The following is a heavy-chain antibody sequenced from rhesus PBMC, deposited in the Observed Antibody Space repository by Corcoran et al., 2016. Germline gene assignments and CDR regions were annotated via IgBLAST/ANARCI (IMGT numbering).Heavy chain of an antibody. D-gene: IGHD6-31*01. CDR2: IYCNSANT. J-gene: IGHJ4*01. Sequence: QVQLQESGPGLVKPSETLSLTCTVSGGSISGGYYWGLYRQHPGKGVGWIGNIYCNSANTYYSPSLKSRVTISKDTSKNQVSLTLSSVTAADTAVYYCARHSSGWYVYWGQGVLVTVSS. V-gene: IGHV4S7*01. CDR3: ARHSSGWYVY. CDR1: GGSISGGYY.